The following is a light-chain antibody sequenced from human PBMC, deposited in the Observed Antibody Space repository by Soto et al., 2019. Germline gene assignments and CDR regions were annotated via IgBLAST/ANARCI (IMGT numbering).Light chain of an antibody. CDR1: QTVSSY. J-gene: IGKJ1*01. V-gene: IGKV3-11*01. CDR3: QQRSNWPPAWT. CDR2: DAS. Sequence: EIVLTQSPATLSLSPGERATLSCRASQTVSSYLAWCQQKPGQAPRLLIYDASNRATGIPARFSGSGSGTDIPLTISSLEPEDFAVYYCQQRSNWPPAWTFGPGTKVEIK.